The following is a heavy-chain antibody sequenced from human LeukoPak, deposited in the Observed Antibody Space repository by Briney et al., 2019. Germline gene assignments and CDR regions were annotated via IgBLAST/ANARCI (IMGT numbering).Heavy chain of an antibody. Sequence: SETLSLTCTVSGGSINSGGYYWSWIRQHPGKGLEWIGYIYYSGSTYYNPSLKSRVTISVDTSKNQFSLKLSSVTAADTAVYYCARGGNYYDSKTDALDIWGQGTMVTVSS. D-gene: IGHD3-22*01. J-gene: IGHJ3*02. CDR2: IYYSGST. CDR1: GGSINSGGYY. V-gene: IGHV4-31*03. CDR3: ARGGNYYDSKTDALDI.